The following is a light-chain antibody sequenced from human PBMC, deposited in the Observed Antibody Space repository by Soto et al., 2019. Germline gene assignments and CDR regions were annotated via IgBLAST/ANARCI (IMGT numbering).Light chain of an antibody. Sequence: EIVMTPSPATLSVSPGERATLSCRASPSVSSNLAWYQQKVGQAPRLLIYGASSRATGIPDRFSGSRSGTDFTLTISRLEPEDFALYYCQKRNSWPPITVGTGTRREIK. CDR3: QKRNSWPPIT. CDR2: GAS. J-gene: IGKJ5*01. V-gene: IGKV3D-15*01. CDR1: PSVSSN.